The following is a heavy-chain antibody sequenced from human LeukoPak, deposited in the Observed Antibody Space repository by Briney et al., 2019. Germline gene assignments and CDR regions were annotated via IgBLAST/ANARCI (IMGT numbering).Heavy chain of an antibody. CDR3: ARHAGFYTGWYDY. CDR1: GGSVSGYY. V-gene: IGHV4-59*08. D-gene: IGHD6-19*01. CDR2: LRYSGSS. Sequence: SETLSLTCTVSGGSVSGYYWSWIRQPPGKGLEWIGYLRYSGSSNYNPSLKSRVTTSVDTSGNQFSLKLSSVTAADTAVYYCARHAGFYTGWYDYWGQGTLVTVSS. J-gene: IGHJ4*02.